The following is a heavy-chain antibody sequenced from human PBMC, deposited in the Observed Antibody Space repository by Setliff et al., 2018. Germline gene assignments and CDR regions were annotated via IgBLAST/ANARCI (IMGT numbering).Heavy chain of an antibody. Sequence: GASVKVSCKASGGTFSSYAISWVRQAPGQGLEWMGGIIPMFTTANYAQTFQGRVTITADESTSTAYMELSSLTSEDTAVYYCARVSARRRYYYYMDVWGKGTTVTVS. CDR2: IIPMFTTA. J-gene: IGHJ6*03. CDR3: ARVSARRRYYYYMDV. CDR1: GGTFSSYA. D-gene: IGHD6-6*01. V-gene: IGHV1-69*13.